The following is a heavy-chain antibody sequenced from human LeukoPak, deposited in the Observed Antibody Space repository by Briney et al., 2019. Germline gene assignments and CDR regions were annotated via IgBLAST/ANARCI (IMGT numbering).Heavy chain of an antibody. CDR1: GFTFSSYS. J-gene: IGHJ4*02. D-gene: IGHD3-22*01. V-gene: IGHV3-21*01. CDR2: ISSSSSYI. Sequence: PGGSLRLSCAASGFTFSSYSMNWVRQAPGKGLEWVSSISSSSSYIYYADSVKGRFTISRDNAKNSLYLQMNSLRAEDTAVYYCARDLSYYDSSGYLYYFDYWGQGTLVTVSS. CDR3: ARDLSYYDSSGYLYYFDY.